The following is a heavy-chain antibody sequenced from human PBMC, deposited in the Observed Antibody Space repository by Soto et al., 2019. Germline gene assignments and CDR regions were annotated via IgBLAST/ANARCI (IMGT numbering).Heavy chain of an antibody. CDR2: INHSGST. Sequence: SETLSLTCAVHGGSFSGYYWSWIRQPPGKRLEWIGEINHSGSTNYNPSLKSRVTISVDTSKNQFSLKLSSVTAADTAVYYCARGIRKDTAMPWNYFDYWGQGTLVTVSS. CDR1: GGSFSGYY. V-gene: IGHV4-34*01. J-gene: IGHJ4*02. CDR3: ARGIRKDTAMPWNYFDY. D-gene: IGHD5-18*01.